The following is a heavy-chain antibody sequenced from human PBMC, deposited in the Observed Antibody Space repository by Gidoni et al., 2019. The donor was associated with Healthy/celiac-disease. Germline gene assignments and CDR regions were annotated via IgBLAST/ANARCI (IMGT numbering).Heavy chain of an antibody. CDR2: ISAYNSNT. J-gene: IGHJ4*02. Sequence: QVQLVQSGAEVKKPGASVKVFCQASGYPFPSYGISWVRQAPGQGLEWMGWISAYNSNTNYDQKLQGRVTMTTDTSTSTAYMELRSLRSDDTAVYYCARAEVAVAQGPVDYWGQGTLVTVSS. D-gene: IGHD6-19*01. V-gene: IGHV1-18*01. CDR1: GYPFPSYG. CDR3: ARAEVAVAQGPVDY.